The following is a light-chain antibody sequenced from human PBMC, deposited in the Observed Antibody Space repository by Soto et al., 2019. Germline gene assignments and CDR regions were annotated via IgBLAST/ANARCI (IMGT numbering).Light chain of an antibody. Sequence: VLTQSPGTLSLSPGESATLSCRASQIVRSTYLAWYQQKPGQAPRLLIYDASSRATDIPGRFSGSGSGTEFTLTISGLEPEDFAVYYCQHYGNSLWTFGQGTKVDIK. CDR2: DAS. J-gene: IGKJ1*01. V-gene: IGKV3-20*01. CDR1: QIVRSTY. CDR3: QHYGNSLWT.